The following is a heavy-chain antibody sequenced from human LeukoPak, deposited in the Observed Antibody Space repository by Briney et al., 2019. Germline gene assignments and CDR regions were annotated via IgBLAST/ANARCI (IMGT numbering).Heavy chain of an antibody. CDR1: GYTFTSYG. J-gene: IGHJ5*02. CDR3: ARVFEQQLVQKLYNWFDP. Sequence: ASVKVSCKASGYTFTSYGISWVRQAPGQGLEWMGWISAYNGNTNYAQKLQGRVTMTTDTSTSTAYMELRSLRSDDTAVYYCARVFEQQLVQKLYNWFDPWGQGTLVTVS. V-gene: IGHV1-18*01. CDR2: ISAYNGNT. D-gene: IGHD6-13*01.